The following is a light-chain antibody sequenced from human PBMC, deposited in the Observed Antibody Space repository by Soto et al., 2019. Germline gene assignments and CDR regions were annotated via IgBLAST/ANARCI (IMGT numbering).Light chain of an antibody. V-gene: IGLV1-40*01. CDR3: QSYDISLSGWV. CDR1: SSNIGAGHD. Sequence: QSVLTQPPSVSGAPGQRITISCTGSSSNIGAGHDVHWYQQRPGTAPKLLIYGNTNRPSGVPDRFAASKSGTSASLAITGLQAEDEADYYCQSYDISLSGWVFGGGTKLTVL. J-gene: IGLJ3*02. CDR2: GNT.